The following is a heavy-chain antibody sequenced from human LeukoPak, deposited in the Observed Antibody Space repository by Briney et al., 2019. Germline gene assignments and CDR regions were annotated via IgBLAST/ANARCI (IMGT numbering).Heavy chain of an antibody. CDR1: GGSISSYY. D-gene: IGHD1-7*01. CDR2: IYYSGST. J-gene: IGHJ3*02. V-gene: IGHV4-59*01. Sequence: SETRSLTCTVSGGSISSYYWSWIRQPPGKGLEWIGYIYYSGSTNYNPSLKSRVTISVDTSKNQFSLKLSSVTAADTAVYYCATSKGGYNWNYGAFDIWGQGTMVTVSS. CDR3: ATSKGGYNWNYGAFDI.